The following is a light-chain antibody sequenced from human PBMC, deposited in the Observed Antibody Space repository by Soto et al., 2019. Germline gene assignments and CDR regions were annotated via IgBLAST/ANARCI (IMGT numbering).Light chain of an antibody. CDR1: QSVSSS. CDR3: QQCGVLYS. J-gene: IGKJ2*01. V-gene: IGKV3-11*01. Sequence: EIVLTQSPVTLSLSPGERATLSCRASQSVSSSLAWYQQKPGQAPRLLFYDASIRATGIPARFSGSGSGTVFTFSFCGLEREDFGVYFCQQCGVLYSFGQGTKLEIK. CDR2: DAS.